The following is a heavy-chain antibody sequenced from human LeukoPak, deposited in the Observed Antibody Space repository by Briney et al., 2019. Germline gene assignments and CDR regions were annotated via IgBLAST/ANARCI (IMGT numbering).Heavy chain of an antibody. V-gene: IGHV3-30*18. Sequence: GGSLRLSCAASGFTFSNYGMHWVRQAPGKGLEWVGVISYDGSNKYYADSVKGRFTISRDNSKNTLYLQMNSLRAEDTAVYYCAKGLFDWQRYYYYYYGMDAWGKGTTVTVSS. D-gene: IGHD3-9*01. CDR2: ISYDGSNK. CDR1: GFTFSNYG. CDR3: AKGLFDWQRYYYYYYGMDA. J-gene: IGHJ6*04.